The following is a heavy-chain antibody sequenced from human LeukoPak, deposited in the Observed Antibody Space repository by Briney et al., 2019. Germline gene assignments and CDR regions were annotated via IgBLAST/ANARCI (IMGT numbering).Heavy chain of an antibody. CDR2: INGGNGDT. V-gene: IGHV1-3*01. CDR3: ARAGLYSSGWYDY. J-gene: IGHJ4*02. Sequence: ASVKVSCKASGYTFTSYAMHWVRQAPGQRLEWMGWINGGNGDTKYSQKFQGRVTIARDTSASTAYMELSSLRSEDTAVYYCARAGLYSSGWYDYWGQGTLVTVSS. CDR1: GYTFTSYA. D-gene: IGHD6-19*01.